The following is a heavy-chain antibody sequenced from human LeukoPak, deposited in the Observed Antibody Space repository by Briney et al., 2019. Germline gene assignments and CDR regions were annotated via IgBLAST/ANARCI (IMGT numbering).Heavy chain of an antibody. D-gene: IGHD3-22*01. CDR2: VHYDGTNK. Sequence: GGSLRLSCAASGFTFSSYGMHWVRQTPGKGLEWVAFVHYDGTNKYYADSVKGRFAISRDNSKSTLYLQMNSLRAEDTAVYYCAKMRGGTMIVVVIAEFGYWGQGTLVTVSS. CDR3: AKMRGGTMIVVVIAEFGY. J-gene: IGHJ4*02. CDR1: GFTFSSYG. V-gene: IGHV3-30*02.